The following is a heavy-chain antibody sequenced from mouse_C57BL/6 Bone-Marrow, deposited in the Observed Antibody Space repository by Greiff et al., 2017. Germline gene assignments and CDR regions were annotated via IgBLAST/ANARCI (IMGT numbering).Heavy chain of an antibody. CDR2: IYPYNGVS. Sequence: EVKLQESGPELVKPGASVKISCKASGYSFTGYYMHWVKQSHGNILDWIGYIYPYNGVSSYNQKFKGKATLTVDKSSSTAYMELRSLTSEDSAVYYCARRGTTVVPYYYAMDYWGQGTSVTVSS. CDR3: ARRGTTVVPYYYAMDY. CDR1: GYSFTGYY. V-gene: IGHV1-31*01. J-gene: IGHJ4*01. D-gene: IGHD1-1*01.